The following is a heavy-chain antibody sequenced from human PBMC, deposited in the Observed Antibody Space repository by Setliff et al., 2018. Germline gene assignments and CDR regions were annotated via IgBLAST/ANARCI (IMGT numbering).Heavy chain of an antibody. CDR1: GYSISSGHY. D-gene: IGHD4-17*01. Sequence: KPSETLSLTCTVSGYSISSGHYWGCIRQPPGTGLEWIGSISHSGSTYYNPSLRSRVTISLDTSKNQFSPKLTSVTAADTAVYYCAGGRRYDYGWDFDYWGQGTLVTVSS. CDR2: ISHSGST. J-gene: IGHJ4*02. CDR3: AGGRRYDYGWDFDY. V-gene: IGHV4-38-2*02.